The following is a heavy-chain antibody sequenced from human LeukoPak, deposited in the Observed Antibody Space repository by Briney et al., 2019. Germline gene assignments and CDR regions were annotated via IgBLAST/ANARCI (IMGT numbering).Heavy chain of an antibody. J-gene: IGHJ4*02. CDR3: GRAADS. D-gene: IGHD2-15*01. CDR1: GGSISTYY. V-gene: IGHV4-59*08. Sequence: PSETLSLTCTVSGGSISTYYWSWVRQPPGKGLEWIGYGYYSGSTDYIPSLKSRVTISVDTSKNQFSLKLSSVTAADTAVYFCGRAADSWGQGILVTVSS. CDR2: GYYSGST.